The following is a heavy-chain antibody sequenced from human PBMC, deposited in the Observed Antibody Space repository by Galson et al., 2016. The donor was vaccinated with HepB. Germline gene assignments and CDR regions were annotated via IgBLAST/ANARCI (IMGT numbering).Heavy chain of an antibody. J-gene: IGHJ6*02. CDR2: LSDYNGNT. V-gene: IGHV1-18*01. CDR1: GYICGTHA. D-gene: IGHD3-10*01. Sequence: SVKVSCKASGYICGTHAINWVRQAPGQGPEWMGWLSDYNGNTNYAQKLQGRVTMTTNTSPNTAYMEMKSMRSDDTAVYYCARELFSSGRKYYYYGMDVWGQGTTVTVSS. CDR3: ARELFSSGRKYYYYGMDV.